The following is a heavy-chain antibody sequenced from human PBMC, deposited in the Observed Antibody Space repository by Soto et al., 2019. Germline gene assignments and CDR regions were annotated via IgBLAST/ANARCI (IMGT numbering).Heavy chain of an antibody. CDR3: ARGRYFDSLQYYGMDV. Sequence: GGSLRLSCAASGFPFSSYGMHWVRQAPGKGLEWVAVIWYDGSNKYYADSVKGRFTISRDNSKNTLYLQMNSLRAEDTAVYYCARGRYFDSLQYYGMDVWGQGTTVTVSS. J-gene: IGHJ6*02. D-gene: IGHD3-9*01. CDR1: GFPFSSYG. V-gene: IGHV3-33*01. CDR2: IWYDGSNK.